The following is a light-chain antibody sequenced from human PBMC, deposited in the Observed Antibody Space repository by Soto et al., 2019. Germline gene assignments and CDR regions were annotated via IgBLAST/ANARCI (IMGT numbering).Light chain of an antibody. V-gene: IGKV3-11*01. Sequence: EIVLTQSPATLSLSPGERATLSCRACQSVSSYLAWYQQKPGQAPRLLIYDASNRATGIPARFSGSGSGTDFTLTISSLELEDFAVYYCQQRSNWPWTFGQGTKVDSK. CDR3: QQRSNWPWT. CDR1: QSVSSY. CDR2: DAS. J-gene: IGKJ1*01.